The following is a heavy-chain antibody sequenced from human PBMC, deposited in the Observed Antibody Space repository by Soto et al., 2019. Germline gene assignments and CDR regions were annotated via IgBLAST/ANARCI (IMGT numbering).Heavy chain of an antibody. Sequence: PGGSLRLSCSVAGFTVSDSMSWVRQAPGKGLECVSFIHSDGSTHYTDSVRGRFTISRDNSKNTLYLQMDRLRVDDTAVYFCARDASGPFDYWGQRTLVTVSS. CDR2: IHSDGST. J-gene: IGHJ4*02. CDR1: GFTVSDS. CDR3: ARDASGPFDY. V-gene: IGHV3-53*01. D-gene: IGHD6-19*01.